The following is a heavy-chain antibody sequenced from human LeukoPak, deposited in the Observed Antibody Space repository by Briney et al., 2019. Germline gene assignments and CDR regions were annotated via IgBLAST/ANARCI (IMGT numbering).Heavy chain of an antibody. CDR3: ARGAGTEDY. Sequence: KPSETLSLTCTVSGGSITTYYWSWIRQPPGKGLEWIGYIYYSGSTNYNPSLKGRVTISVDTSKNQFSLKLSSVTAADTAVYYCARGAGTEDYWGQGTLVTVSS. CDR1: GGSITTYY. D-gene: IGHD1-7*01. V-gene: IGHV4-59*01. CDR2: IYYSGST. J-gene: IGHJ4*02.